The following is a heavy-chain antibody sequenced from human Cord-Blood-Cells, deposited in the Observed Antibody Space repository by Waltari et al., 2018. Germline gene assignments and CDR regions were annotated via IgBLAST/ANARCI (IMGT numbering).Heavy chain of an antibody. J-gene: IGHJ4*02. Sequence: EVQLVESGGGLIQRGGYVRLSCSASGSPVSRNSIGWARQAPGKGVVWFTVIYSCGSTYYANSVKGRFTISRDNSKNTLYLQMNSLRAEDTAVYYCARVDGDYTFDYWGQGTLVTVAS. CDR3: ARVDGDYTFDY. D-gene: IGHD4-17*01. V-gene: IGHV3-53*01. CDR1: GSPVSRNS. CDR2: IYSCGST.